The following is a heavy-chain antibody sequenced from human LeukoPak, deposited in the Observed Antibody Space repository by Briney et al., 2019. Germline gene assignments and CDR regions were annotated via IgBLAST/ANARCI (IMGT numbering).Heavy chain of an antibody. CDR3: ARALLGDHVGNWFDP. J-gene: IGHJ5*02. CDR1: GYTFTGYY. V-gene: IGHV1-2*02. D-gene: IGHD2-21*02. CDR2: INPNSGGT. Sequence: ASVKVSCKASGYTFTGYYMHWVRQAPGQGLEWMGWINPNSGGTNYAQKFQGRITMTRDTSISTAYMELSRLRSDDTAVYYCARALLGDHVGNWFDPWGQGTLVTVSS.